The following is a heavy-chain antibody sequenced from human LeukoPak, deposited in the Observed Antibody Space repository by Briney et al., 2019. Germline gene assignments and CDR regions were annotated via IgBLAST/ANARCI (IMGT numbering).Heavy chain of an antibody. D-gene: IGHD6-19*01. CDR3: ARYSSGWPHFDY. Sequence: GGSLRLSCAASGFTVSSNYMSWVRQAPGKGLEWVSVIYSGGSTYYADSVKGRFTISRDNSKNTLYLQVNSLRAEDTAVYYCARYSSGWPHFDYWGQGTLVTVSS. V-gene: IGHV3-66*01. J-gene: IGHJ4*02. CDR1: GFTVSSNY. CDR2: IYSGGST.